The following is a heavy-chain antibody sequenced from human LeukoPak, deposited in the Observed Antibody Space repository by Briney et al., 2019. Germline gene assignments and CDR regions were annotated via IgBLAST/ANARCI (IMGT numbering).Heavy chain of an antibody. CDR2: LYSGGST. CDR1: GFTVSSNY. CDR3: AKDMYYYDSSGSDF. V-gene: IGHV3-53*01. J-gene: IGHJ4*02. D-gene: IGHD3-22*01. Sequence: GGSLRLSCAASGFTVSSNYMSWVRQAPGKGLEWVSVLYSGGSTYYADSVKGRFTISRDNSKNTLYLQMNSLRAEDTAVYYCAKDMYYYDSSGSDFWGQGALVTVSS.